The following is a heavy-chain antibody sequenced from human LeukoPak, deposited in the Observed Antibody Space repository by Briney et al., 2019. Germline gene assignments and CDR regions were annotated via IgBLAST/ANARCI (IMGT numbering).Heavy chain of an antibody. D-gene: IGHD4-17*01. CDR1: GYTFTGYY. J-gene: IGHJ3*02. CDR2: INPNSGGT. V-gene: IGHV1-2*06. Sequence: GASVKVSCKASGYTFTGYYMHWVRQAPGQGLEWMGRINPNSGGTNYAQKFQGRVTITADESTSTAYMELSSLRSEDTAVYYCARPYGDYGWDAFDIWGQGTMVTVSS. CDR3: ARPYGDYGWDAFDI.